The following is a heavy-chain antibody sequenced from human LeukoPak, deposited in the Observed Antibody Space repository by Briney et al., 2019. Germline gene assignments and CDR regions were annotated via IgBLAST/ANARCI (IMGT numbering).Heavy chain of an antibody. CDR1: GGSISGSSYY. CDR2: IYYSGST. D-gene: IGHD6-13*01. V-gene: IGHV4-39*07. CDR3: ARDRQQLVRGDYFDC. J-gene: IGHJ4*02. Sequence: SETLSLTCTVSGGSISGSSYYWGWIRQPPGKGLGWIGSIYYSGSTYYNPSLKSRVTISVDTSKNQFSLKLSSVTAADTAVYYCARDRQQLVRGDYFDCWGQGTLVTVSS.